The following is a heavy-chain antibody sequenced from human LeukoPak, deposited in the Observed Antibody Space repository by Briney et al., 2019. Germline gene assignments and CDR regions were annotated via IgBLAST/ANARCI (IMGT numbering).Heavy chain of an antibody. V-gene: IGHV1-46*01. CDR3: ARCSGGSCYEMASDY. Sequence: GASVKVSCKASGYTFTSYYMHWVRQAPGQGLEWMGIINPSGGSTSYAQKFQGRVTMTRDTSTSTVYMELSSLRSEDTAVYYCARCSGGSCYEMASDYWGQGTLVTVSS. CDR2: INPSGGST. CDR1: GYTFTSYY. D-gene: IGHD2-15*01. J-gene: IGHJ4*02.